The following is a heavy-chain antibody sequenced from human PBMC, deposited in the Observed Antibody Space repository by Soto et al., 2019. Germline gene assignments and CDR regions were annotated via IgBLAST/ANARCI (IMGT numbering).Heavy chain of an antibody. J-gene: IGHJ4*02. CDR2: IYWNDDE. CDR1: GFSLRTTGVG. D-gene: IGHD3-16*01. Sequence: QITLKESGPTLVEPTQTLTLTCTYSGFSLRTTGVGVGWIRQPPGKALEWLGIIYWNDDERYSPSLKNRFTLTSDISKSQVVLTMTNMDPVDTATYYCAHTWGLPFDYWGQGTLVIVSS. CDR3: AHTWGLPFDY. V-gene: IGHV2-5*01.